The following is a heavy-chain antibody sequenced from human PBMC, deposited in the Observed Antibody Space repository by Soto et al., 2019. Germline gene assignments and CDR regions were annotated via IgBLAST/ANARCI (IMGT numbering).Heavy chain of an antibody. CDR1: GFTFSNHA. J-gene: IGHJ4*02. V-gene: IGHV3-23*01. D-gene: IGHD3-3*01. CDR2: ISGSGGNT. Sequence: GGSLRLSCAASGFTFSNHAMSWVRQAPGKGLEWVSLISGSGGNTNYADSVRGRFTISRDNSEKTVYLQMNSLRADDTAVYYCAKGKANSVFGVDTLFDYWGQGTLVTVSS. CDR3: AKGKANSVFGVDTLFDY.